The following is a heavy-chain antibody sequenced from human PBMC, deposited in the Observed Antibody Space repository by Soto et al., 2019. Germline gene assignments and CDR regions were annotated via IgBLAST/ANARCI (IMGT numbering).Heavy chain of an antibody. CDR1: GFTFSSYG. J-gene: IGHJ1*01. V-gene: IGHV3-30*03. CDR3: ARATTVPRGYFQH. Sequence: GGSLRLSCAASGFTFSSYGMHWVRQAPGKGLEWVAVISYDGSNKYYADSVKGRFTISRDNSKNTLYLQMNSLRAEDTAVYYCARATTVPRGYFQHWGQGTLVTVSS. CDR2: ISYDGSNK. D-gene: IGHD4-17*01.